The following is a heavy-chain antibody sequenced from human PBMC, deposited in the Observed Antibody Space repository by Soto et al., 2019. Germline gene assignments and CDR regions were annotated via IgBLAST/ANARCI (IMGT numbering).Heavy chain of an antibody. D-gene: IGHD5-12*01. V-gene: IGHV2-5*02. J-gene: IGHJ4*02. CDR1: GFSLSTSGVA. CDR2: LYWDDDE. CDR3: VHRQYNGYDWGYFDY. Sequence: QITVKESGPTLVKPTQTLTLTCTVSGFSLSTSGVAVAWIRQPPGKALEWLALLYWDDDERYSPPLRSRRTITKDNSKNQVVLTMTHMDPVDTGTYYCVHRQYNGYDWGYFDYWGQGSLVAVSS.